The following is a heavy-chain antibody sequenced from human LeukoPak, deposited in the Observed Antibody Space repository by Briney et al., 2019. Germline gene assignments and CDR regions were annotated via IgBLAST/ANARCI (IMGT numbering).Heavy chain of an antibody. CDR2: ISAYNGNT. CDR1: GYTFTSYG. J-gene: IGHJ6*03. D-gene: IGHD2-15*01. CDR3: ARHVVVVAATLERYYYYYMDV. V-gene: IGHV1-18*01. Sequence: GASVKVSCKASGYTFTSYGISWVRQAPGQGLEWMGWISAYNGNTNYAQKLQGRVTMTTDTSTSTAYMELRSLRSDDTAVYYCARHVVVVAATLERYYYYYMDVWGKGTTVTVSS.